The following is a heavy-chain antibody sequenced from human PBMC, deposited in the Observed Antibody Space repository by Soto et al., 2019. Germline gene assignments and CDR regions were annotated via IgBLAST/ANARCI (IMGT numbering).Heavy chain of an antibody. J-gene: IGHJ3*02. V-gene: IGHV3-23*01. CDR2: FSGSGDST. CDR1: GFSVTTSS. Sequence: EVRVLESGGGLVQPGGSLRLSCAASGFSVTTSSMSWVRQAPGKGLEWVSGFSGSGDSTYYADSVKGRFAISRDNSKNTLYLQMNSLRAEDMAVYYCAKDLEDYRDNGGWAFDIWGQGTMVTVSS. CDR3: AKDLEDYRDNGGWAFDI. D-gene: IGHD4-17*01.